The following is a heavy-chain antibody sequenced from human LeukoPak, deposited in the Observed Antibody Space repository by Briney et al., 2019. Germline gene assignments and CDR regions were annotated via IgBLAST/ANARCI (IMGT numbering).Heavy chain of an antibody. CDR3: ARVCSGGSCYYYYYYGMDV. D-gene: IGHD2-15*01. J-gene: IGHJ6*02. Sequence: SETPSLTCAVYGGSFSVYYWSWIRQPPGKGLEWIGEINHSGSTNYNPSLKSRVTISVDTSKNQFSLKLSSVTAADTAVYYCARVCSGGSCYYYYYYGMDVWGQGTTVTVSS. V-gene: IGHV4-34*01. CDR2: INHSGST. CDR1: GGSFSVYY.